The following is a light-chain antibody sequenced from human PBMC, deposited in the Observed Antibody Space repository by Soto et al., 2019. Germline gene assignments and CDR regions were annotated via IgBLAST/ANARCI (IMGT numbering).Light chain of an antibody. V-gene: IGLV2-23*01. CDR1: SSDVGSYNL. CDR2: EAS. J-gene: IGLJ2*01. CDR3: CSYAGSSSFYVV. Sequence: QSALTPPASVSGSPGQSITISCTGTSSDVGSYNLVSWYQHHPGKAPKLMIYEASKRPSGVSNRFSGSKSGNTASLTISGLQAEDEADYYCCSYAGSSSFYVVFGGGTQLTVL.